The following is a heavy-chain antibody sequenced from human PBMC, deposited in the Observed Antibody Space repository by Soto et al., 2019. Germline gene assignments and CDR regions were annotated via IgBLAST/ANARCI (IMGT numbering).Heavy chain of an antibody. J-gene: IGHJ3*02. CDR3: ARDLALYYYDSPRGAFDI. Sequence: ASVKVSCKASGYTFTSYYMHWVRQAPGQGLDWMGIINPSGGSTSYAQKFQGRVTMTRDTSTSTVYMELSSLRSEDTAVYYCARDLALYYYDSPRGAFDIWGQGTMVTVSS. CDR2: INPSGGST. V-gene: IGHV1-46*01. CDR1: GYTFTSYY. D-gene: IGHD3-22*01.